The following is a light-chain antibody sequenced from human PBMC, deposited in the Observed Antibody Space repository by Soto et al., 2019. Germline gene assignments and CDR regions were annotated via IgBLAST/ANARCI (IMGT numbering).Light chain of an antibody. CDR2: GAS. CDR3: LQYGRSPFT. J-gene: IGKJ3*01. Sequence: IVLTQSPGTLSLSPGERATLSCRASQSVSSNNLAWYQQRPGQAPRVGIYGASTRATGIPERLSCSGSGTDFTLNISRHEPEDLAVYYCLQYGRSPFTFGPGTKVDIK. CDR1: QSVSSNN. V-gene: IGKV3-20*01.